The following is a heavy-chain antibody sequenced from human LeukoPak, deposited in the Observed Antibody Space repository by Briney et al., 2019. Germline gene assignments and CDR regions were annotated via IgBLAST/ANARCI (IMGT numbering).Heavy chain of an antibody. CDR2: INRDGGGT. J-gene: IGHJ4*02. CDR1: GFTFSSYA. Sequence: PGGSLRLSCAASGFTFSSYAMSWVRQAPGKGLVWVSRINRDGGGTTYADSVKGRFTISRDNAKNTVYLQMNSLRAEDTAVYFCARVAYGDYGVFDYWGQGTLVTVSS. V-gene: IGHV3-74*01. D-gene: IGHD4-17*01. CDR3: ARVAYGDYGVFDY.